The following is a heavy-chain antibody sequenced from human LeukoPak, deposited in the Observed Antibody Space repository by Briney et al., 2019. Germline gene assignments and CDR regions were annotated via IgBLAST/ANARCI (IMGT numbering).Heavy chain of an antibody. CDR2: IYHSGST. D-gene: IGHD1-26*01. V-gene: IGHV4-38-2*01. Sequence: PSETLSLTCAVSGYSISSGYYWGWIRPPPGKGREWIGSIYHSGSTYYNPSLKSRVTISVDTSKNQFSLKLSSVTAADTAVYYCARCGELVGGALDYWGQGTLVTVSS. CDR3: ARCGELVGGALDY. CDR1: GYSISSGYY. J-gene: IGHJ4*02.